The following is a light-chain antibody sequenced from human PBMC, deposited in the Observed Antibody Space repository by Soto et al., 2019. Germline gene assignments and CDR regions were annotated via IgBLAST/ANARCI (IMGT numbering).Light chain of an antibody. V-gene: IGLV2-14*01. Sequence: SVLTQPSSLSGSPGQSITISCTGSSSDVGGHNYVSWYQQHPGKAPKLMIYEVTKRPSGVSNRFSGSKSGNTASLTISGLQAEDEADYYCSSYTFTSTLYVFGTGTKVTVL. J-gene: IGLJ1*01. CDR2: EVT. CDR1: SSDVGGHNY. CDR3: SSYTFTSTLYV.